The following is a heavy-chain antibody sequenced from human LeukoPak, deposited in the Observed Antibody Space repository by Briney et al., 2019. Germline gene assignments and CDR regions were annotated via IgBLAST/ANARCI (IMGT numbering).Heavy chain of an antibody. CDR1: GFTFSSYA. D-gene: IGHD2-2*01. CDR3: ARDGGVGVVVVPAADYFDY. V-gene: IGHV3-30*01. CDR2: ISYDGSNK. J-gene: IGHJ4*02. Sequence: GGSLRLSCAASGFTFSSYAMPWVRQAPGKGLEWVAVISYDGSNKYYADSVKGRFTISRDNSKNTLYLQMNSLRAEDTAVYYCARDGGVGVVVVPAADYFDYWGQGTLVTVSS.